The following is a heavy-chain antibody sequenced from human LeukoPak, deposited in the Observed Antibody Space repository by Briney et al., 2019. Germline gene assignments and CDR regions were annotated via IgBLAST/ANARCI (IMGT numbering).Heavy chain of an antibody. D-gene: IGHD6-19*01. CDR2: ISGSGGST. CDR1: GFTFSSYA. Sequence: GGSLRLSCAASGFTFSSYATSWVRQAPGKGLEWVSAISGSGGSTYYADSVKGRFTISRDNSKNTLYLQMNSLRAEDTAVYYCAKKPIAVAGPWRFDPWGQGTLVTVSS. CDR3: AKKPIAVAGPWRFDP. V-gene: IGHV3-23*01. J-gene: IGHJ5*02.